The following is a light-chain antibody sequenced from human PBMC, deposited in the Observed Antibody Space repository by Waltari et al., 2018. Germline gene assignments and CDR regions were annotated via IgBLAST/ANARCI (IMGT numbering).Light chain of an antibody. CDR3: SPSTTGVVV. CDR2: EVS. J-gene: IGLJ2*01. CDR1: SSDVGGSKY. Sequence: QSALTQPASVSGSPGQSITISCTGTSSDVGGSKYVSWYQQHPGKAPKLMIYEVSNRPSGISNRFSGSKSGNTASLTISGLQAEDESDYYCSPSTTGVVVFGGGTKLTVL. V-gene: IGLV2-14*01.